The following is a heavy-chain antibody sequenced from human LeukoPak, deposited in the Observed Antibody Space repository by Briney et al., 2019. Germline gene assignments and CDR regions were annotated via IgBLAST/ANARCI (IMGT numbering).Heavy chain of an antibody. Sequence: PGESLRLSCVASGLSISGQWMNWVRQAPGQGLEWVAHIKHDGSEEYYVDSVKGRFTISRDNSKNTLYLQMDSLRADDTAIYYCAKDKDVDVRLHYSPWDDWGQGTLVTVSS. D-gene: IGHD3-10*02. V-gene: IGHV3-7*03. CDR2: IKHDGSEE. CDR3: AKDKDVDVRLHYSPWDD. J-gene: IGHJ4*02. CDR1: GLSISGQW.